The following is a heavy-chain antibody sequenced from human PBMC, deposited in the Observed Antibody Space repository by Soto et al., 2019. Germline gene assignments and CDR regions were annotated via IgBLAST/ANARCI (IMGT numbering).Heavy chain of an antibody. V-gene: IGHV1-69*19. CDR2: SIPIFGTA. Sequence: QVQLVQSGAEVKKPGSSVKVSCKASGGTFNNYPITWVRQAPGEGLEWMGGSIPIFGTANYAQKFQGRVTFSVTESTSTAYMSLSSFRAEGTAVYYSATGRGYRLDVHYYYFDMHVRGQGTTVTVSS. CDR3: ATGRGYRLDVHYYYFDMHV. J-gene: IGHJ6*02. D-gene: IGHD5-18*01. CDR1: GGTFNNYP.